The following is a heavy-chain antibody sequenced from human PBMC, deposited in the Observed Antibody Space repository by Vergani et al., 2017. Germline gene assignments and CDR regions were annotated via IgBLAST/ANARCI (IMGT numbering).Heavy chain of an antibody. CDR2: INHSGST. CDR1: GGSFSGYY. Sequence: VQLQQWGAGLLKPSETLSLTCAVYGGSFSGYYWSWIRQPPGKGLEWIGEINHSGSTNYNPSLKSRVTISVDTSKNQFSLKLSSVTAADTAVYYCARADGPRYCSSTSCDGGRGLNYWGQGTLVTVSS. D-gene: IGHD2-2*01. J-gene: IGHJ4*02. V-gene: IGHV4-34*01. CDR3: ARADGPRYCSSTSCDGGRGLNY.